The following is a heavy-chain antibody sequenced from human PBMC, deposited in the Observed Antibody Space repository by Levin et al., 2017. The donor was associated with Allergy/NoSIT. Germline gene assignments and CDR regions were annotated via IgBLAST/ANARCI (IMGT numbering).Heavy chain of an antibody. CDR3: VFVGAIGVY. J-gene: IGHJ4*02. Sequence: RTGGSLRLSCAASGFTFSSYAMSWVRQAPGKGLEWVSAISGTGGSTYYADSVKGRFTISRDNSKNTLFLQMNSLRAEDTAVYYCVFVGAIGVYWGQGTLVTVSS. CDR2: ISGTGGST. CDR1: GFTFSSYA. D-gene: IGHD1-26*01. V-gene: IGHV3-23*01.